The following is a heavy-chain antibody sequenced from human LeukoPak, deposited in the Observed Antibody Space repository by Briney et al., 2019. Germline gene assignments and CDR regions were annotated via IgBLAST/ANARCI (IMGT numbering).Heavy chain of an antibody. Sequence: PSETLSLTCAVSGGSISSGGYSWSWIRQPPGKGLEWIGYIYYSVNTYYSPSLKSRVTISVDTSKNQFSLKLSSVTAADTAVYYCARGTYYYDSSGYGNYDSYYMDVWGKGITVTISS. J-gene: IGHJ6*03. D-gene: IGHD3-22*01. V-gene: IGHV4-30-4*07. CDR3: ARGTYYYDSSGYGNYDSYYMDV. CDR2: IYYSVNT. CDR1: GGSISSGGYS.